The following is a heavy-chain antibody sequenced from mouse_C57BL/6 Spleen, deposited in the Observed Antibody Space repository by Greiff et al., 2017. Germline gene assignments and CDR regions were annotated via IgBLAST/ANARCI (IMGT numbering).Heavy chain of an antibody. Sequence: QVQLQQSGPELVKPGASVKISCKASGYSFTSYYIHWVKQRPGQGLEWIGWIYPGSGNTKYNEKFKGKATLTADTSSGTAYMQLSSLTSEDSAVYYCARCISYDGSGYEFACWGQGTLVTVAA. V-gene: IGHV1-66*01. J-gene: IGHJ3*01. CDR2: IYPGSGNT. D-gene: IGHD1-1*01. CDR1: GYSFTSYY. CDR3: ARCISYDGSGYEFAC.